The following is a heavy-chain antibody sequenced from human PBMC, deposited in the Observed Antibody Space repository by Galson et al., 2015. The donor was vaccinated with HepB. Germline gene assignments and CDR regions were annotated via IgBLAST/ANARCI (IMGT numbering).Heavy chain of an antibody. CDR3: ARVVEATTVGEDGFDY. Sequence: SLRLSCAASGFTVSSNSMSWVRQAPGKGLEWVSVIYSGGSTYYADYMKGRFTISKDNSKNKLYLQMNSLIADDTAVYYCARVVEATTVGEDGFDYWGQGTLVTVSS. V-gene: IGHV3-66*02. J-gene: IGHJ4*02. CDR1: GFTVSSNS. CDR2: IYSGGST. D-gene: IGHD1-26*01.